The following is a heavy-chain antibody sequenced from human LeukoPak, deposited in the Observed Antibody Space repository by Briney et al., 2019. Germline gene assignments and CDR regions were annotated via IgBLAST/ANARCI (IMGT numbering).Heavy chain of an antibody. V-gene: IGHV1-69*05. Sequence: GASVKVSCKASGGTFSRYAISWVRQAPGQGLEWMGRIIPIFGTANYAQKFQGRVTITTDESTSTAYMELSSLRSEDTAVYYCARDSFIIAAAGHFDYWGQGTLVTVSS. J-gene: IGHJ4*02. CDR3: ARDSFIIAAAGHFDY. D-gene: IGHD6-13*01. CDR1: GGTFSRYA. CDR2: IIPIFGTA.